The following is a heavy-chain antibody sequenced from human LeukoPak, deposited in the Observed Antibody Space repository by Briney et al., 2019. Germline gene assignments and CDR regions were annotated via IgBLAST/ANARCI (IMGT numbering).Heavy chain of an antibody. CDR2: IYYSGST. J-gene: IGHJ4*02. CDR3: ARVASGENTVVKIDY. D-gene: IGHD4-23*01. Sequence: SETLSLTCTVSGGSISSDDYYWSWIRQPPGKCLEWIGYIYYSGSTYYNPSLKSRVTISVDTSKNQFSLKLSSVTAADTAVYYCARVASGENTVVKIDYWGQGTLVTVSS. V-gene: IGHV4-30-4*08. CDR1: GGSISSDDYY.